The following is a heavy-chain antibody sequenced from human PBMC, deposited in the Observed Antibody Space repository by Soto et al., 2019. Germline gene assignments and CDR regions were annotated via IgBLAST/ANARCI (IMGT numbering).Heavy chain of an antibody. CDR1: GYTFTSYG. V-gene: IGHV1-18*01. Sequence: ASVKVSCKASGYTFTSYGISWVRQAPGQGLEWMGWISAYNGNTNYAQKLQGRVTMTTDSSTSTAYMELRSLRSDDTAVYYCARASGLDPSEGINYWGQGTLVTVSS. CDR2: ISAYNGNT. J-gene: IGHJ4*02. CDR3: ARASGLDPSEGINY. D-gene: IGHD3-9*01.